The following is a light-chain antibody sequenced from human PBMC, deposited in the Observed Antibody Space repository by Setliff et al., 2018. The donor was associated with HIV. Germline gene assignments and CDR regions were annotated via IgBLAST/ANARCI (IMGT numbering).Light chain of an antibody. CDR1: SSDVGSYNY. CDR2: DVS. CDR3: SSYTSSSTLV. V-gene: IGLV2-14*03. Sequence: QSVLAQPAYVSGSPGQSITISCTGTSSDVGSYNYVSWYQQHPGKAPELMIYDVSNRPSGVSNRFSGSKSGNTASLTISGLQAEDEADYYCSSYTSSSTLVFGTGTKVTVL. J-gene: IGLJ1*01.